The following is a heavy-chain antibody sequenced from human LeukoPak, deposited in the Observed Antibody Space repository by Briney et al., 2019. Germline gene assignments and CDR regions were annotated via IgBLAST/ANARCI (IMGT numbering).Heavy chain of an antibody. D-gene: IGHD4-17*01. CDR1: GYTFTSYG. J-gene: IGHJ4*02. CDR2: IIPIFGTA. V-gene: IGHV1-69*06. Sequence: SVKVSCKASGYTFTSYGISWVRQAPGQGLEWMGGIIPIFGTANYAQKFQGRVTITADKSTSTAYMELSSLRSEDTAVYYCAREPDYGDYGNFDYWGQGTLVTVSS. CDR3: AREPDYGDYGNFDY.